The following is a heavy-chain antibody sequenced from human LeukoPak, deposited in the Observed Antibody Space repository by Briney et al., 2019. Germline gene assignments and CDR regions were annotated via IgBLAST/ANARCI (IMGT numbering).Heavy chain of an antibody. CDR3: ARAIRWSYFDY. J-gene: IGHJ4*02. V-gene: IGHV4-39*07. Sequence: SETLSLTCSVSGGSIRSNLYYWAWIRQSPGKGLEWIGSIFYSGNTYYNSSLKSRVTISVDTSKNQFSLNLTSVTAADTAVYYCARAIRWSYFDYWGQGTLVTVSS. CDR1: GGSIRSNLYY. CDR2: IFYSGNT. D-gene: IGHD3-10*01.